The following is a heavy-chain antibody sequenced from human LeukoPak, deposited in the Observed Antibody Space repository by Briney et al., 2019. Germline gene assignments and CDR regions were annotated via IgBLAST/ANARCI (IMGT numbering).Heavy chain of an antibody. CDR2: ISSSGSTI. CDR3: ARGFCSSTSCEKDVDY. V-gene: IGHV3-11*04. Sequence: GGSLRLSCAASGFTFSDYYMSWIRQAPGKGLEWVSYISSSGSTIHYADSVKGRFTISRDNAKNSLYLQMNSLRAEDTAVYYCARGFCSSTSCEKDVDYWGQGTLVTVSS. CDR1: GFTFSDYY. J-gene: IGHJ4*02. D-gene: IGHD2-2*01.